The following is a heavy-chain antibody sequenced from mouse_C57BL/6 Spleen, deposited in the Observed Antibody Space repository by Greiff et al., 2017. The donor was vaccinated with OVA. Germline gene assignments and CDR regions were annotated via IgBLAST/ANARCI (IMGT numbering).Heavy chain of an antibody. D-gene: IGHD3-2*02. CDR3: ARVGSSGFAY. CDR2: IDPSDSYT. Sequence: QVQLQQPGAELVKPGASVKLSYKASGYTFTSYWMQWVKQRPGQGLEWIGEIDPSDSYTNYHQKFKGKATLTVDTSSSTAYMQLSSLTSEDSAVYYCARVGSSGFAYWGQGTLVTVSA. V-gene: IGHV1-50*01. J-gene: IGHJ3*01. CDR1: GYTFTSYW.